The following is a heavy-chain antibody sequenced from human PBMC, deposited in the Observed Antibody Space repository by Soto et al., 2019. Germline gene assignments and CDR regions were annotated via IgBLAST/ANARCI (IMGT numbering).Heavy chain of an antibody. D-gene: IGHD3-10*01. Sequence: FQASRGTFGSCTSSWLRQAPGQGLEWMGRIIPILGIANYAQKFQGRVTITADKSTSTAYMELSSLRSEDTAVYYCARDLQGDGPYVDYWGQGTLVTGSS. V-gene: IGHV1-69*04. CDR1: RGTFGSCT. CDR2: IIPILGIA. CDR3: ARDLQGDGPYVDY. J-gene: IGHJ4*02.